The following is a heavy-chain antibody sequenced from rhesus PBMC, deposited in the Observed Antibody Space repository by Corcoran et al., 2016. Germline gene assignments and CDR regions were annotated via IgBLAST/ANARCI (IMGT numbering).Heavy chain of an antibody. Sequence: VQLQESGPGLVKPSETLSLTCAVSGGSVSSSNWWSWISQPPGKGMEWSGYISGSSGSTYYNPSLKSRVTISTDTSKNQCSLKLSSVTAADTAVYYCARREYSSWSGYYGLDSWGQGVVVTVSS. CDR3: ARREYSSWSGYYGLDS. D-gene: IGHD6-13*01. CDR2: ISGSSGST. CDR1: GGSVSSSNW. J-gene: IGHJ6*01. V-gene: IGHV4-65*01.